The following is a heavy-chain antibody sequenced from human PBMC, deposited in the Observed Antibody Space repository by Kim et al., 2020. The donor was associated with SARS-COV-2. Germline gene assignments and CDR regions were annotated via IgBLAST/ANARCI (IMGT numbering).Heavy chain of an antibody. Sequence: GGSLRLSCAASGFTFDDYTMHWVRQAPGKGLEWVSLISWDGGSTYYPDSVKGRFTISRDNSKNSLYLQMNSLRTEDTALYYCAKDLSEAGAEEGIFDYWGQGTLVTVSS. V-gene: IGHV3-43*01. J-gene: IGHJ4*02. D-gene: IGHD6-19*01. CDR2: ISWDGGST. CDR1: GFTFDDYT. CDR3: AKDLSEAGAEEGIFDY.